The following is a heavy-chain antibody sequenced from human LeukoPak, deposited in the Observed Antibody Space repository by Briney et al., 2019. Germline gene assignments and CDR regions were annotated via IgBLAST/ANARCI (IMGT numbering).Heavy chain of an antibody. CDR1: GFTFSSYG. V-gene: IGHV3-30*18. J-gene: IGHJ4*02. Sequence: GRSLRLSCAASGFTFSSYGMHWVRQAPGKGLEWVAIISYDGSNKYYADSVKGRFTISRDNSKNTLYLQMNGLRAEDTAVYYCAKAPPDCNSVSCYADYWGQGTLVTVSS. CDR2: ISYDGSNK. D-gene: IGHD2-2*01. CDR3: AKAPPDCNSVSCYADY.